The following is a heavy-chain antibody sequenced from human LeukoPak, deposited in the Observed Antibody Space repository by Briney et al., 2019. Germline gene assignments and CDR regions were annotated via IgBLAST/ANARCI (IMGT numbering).Heavy chain of an antibody. CDR3: ASRVVTSFDY. CDR2: ISYDGSNK. D-gene: IGHD3-3*01. V-gene: IGHV3-30-3*01. CDR1: GFTFSSYA. Sequence: GRSLRLSCAASGFTFSSYAMHWVRQAPGKGLEWVAVISYDGSNKYYADSVKGRFTISRDNSKNTLYLQMNALRAEDTAVYYCASRVVTSFDYWGRGTLVTVSS. J-gene: IGHJ4*02.